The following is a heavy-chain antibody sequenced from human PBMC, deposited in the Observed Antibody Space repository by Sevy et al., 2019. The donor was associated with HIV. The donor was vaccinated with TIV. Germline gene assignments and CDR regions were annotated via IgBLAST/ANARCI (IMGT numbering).Heavy chain of an antibody. CDR2: ISGSGGST. D-gene: IGHD3-3*01. CDR3: AKGGPISVFGVAQNWFDP. V-gene: IGHV3-23*01. Sequence: GGSLRLSCAASGFPFNKYAMSWVRQAPGKGLEWVSGISGSGGSTYYADSVKGWFTISRGNSKNTLYLQLNSLGAEDTALYYCAKGGPISVFGVAQNWFDPWGQGTLVTVSS. CDR1: GFPFNKYA. J-gene: IGHJ5*02.